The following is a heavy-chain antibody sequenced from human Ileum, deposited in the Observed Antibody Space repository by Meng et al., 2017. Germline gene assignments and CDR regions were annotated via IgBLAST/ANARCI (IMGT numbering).Heavy chain of an antibody. CDR3: AANSYTYN. CDR1: GFTFRDYW. D-gene: IGHD3-16*01. CDR2: IKSDESEK. V-gene: IGHV3-7*01. Sequence: GESLKISCAASGFTFRDYWMSWVRQAPGKGLEWVANIKSDESEKYYVDSVKGRFTVSRDNAKNSLYLQMNNLRAEDTAVYYCAANSYTYNWGQGTMVTVSS. J-gene: IGHJ4*02.